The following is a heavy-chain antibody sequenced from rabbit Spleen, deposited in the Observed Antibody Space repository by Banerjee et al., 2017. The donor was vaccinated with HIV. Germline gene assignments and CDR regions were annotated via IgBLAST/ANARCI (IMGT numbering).Heavy chain of an antibody. V-gene: IGHV1S45*01. CDR1: GFSFSDRDV. J-gene: IGHJ4*01. CDR2: VNTATGKP. D-gene: IGHD1-1*01. Sequence: QEELEESGGGLVKPEGSLTLTCKASGFSFSDRDVMCWGRQAPGKGLEWIACVNTATGKPVYPAWAKGRFPNSPTSSTTVPLQMTSLTAADTATYFCARDLASVIGWNFNLWGPGTLVTVS. CDR3: ARDLASVIGWNFNL.